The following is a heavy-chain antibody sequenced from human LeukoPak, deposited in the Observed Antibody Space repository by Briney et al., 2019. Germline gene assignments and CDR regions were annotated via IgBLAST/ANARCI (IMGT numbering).Heavy chain of an antibody. Sequence: SETLSLTCTVSGDSISSGHYFWSWIRQPAGKGLEWIGRFYTSGTTDYKPTLKSRVTMSVDTSKNLFSLKLTSVTAADTAVYYCARAASRPNTWFDPWGQGALVTVSS. CDR2: FYTSGTT. V-gene: IGHV4-61*02. CDR1: GDSISSGHYF. J-gene: IGHJ5*02. CDR3: ARAASRPNTWFDP. D-gene: IGHD1-1*01.